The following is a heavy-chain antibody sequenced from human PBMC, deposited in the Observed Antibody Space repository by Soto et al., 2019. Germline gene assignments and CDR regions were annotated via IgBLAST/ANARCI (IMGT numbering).Heavy chain of an antibody. Sequence: EVQLLESGGGLVQPGGSLRLSCAASGFTFSSYAMSWVRQAPGKGLEWVSAISGSGGSTYYADSVKGRFTISTDNSKNTLYLQMTSLSAEDTAVYYCAYSSTPFDYWGPGALVTVSS. CDR1: GFTFSSYA. D-gene: IGHD6-13*01. J-gene: IGHJ4*02. V-gene: IGHV3-23*01. CDR3: AYSSTPFDY. CDR2: ISGSGGST.